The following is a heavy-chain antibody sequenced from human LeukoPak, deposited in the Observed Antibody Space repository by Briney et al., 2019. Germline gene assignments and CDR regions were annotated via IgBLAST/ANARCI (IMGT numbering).Heavy chain of an antibody. CDR3: AKVRGGWFDP. Sequence: PXXSLRLSCAASGFTFSSYAMSWVRQAPGKGLEWVSAISGSGGSTYYADSVKGRFTISRDNSKNTLYLQMNSLRAEGTAVYYCAKVRGGWFDPWGQGTLVTVSS. J-gene: IGHJ5*02. V-gene: IGHV3-23*01. CDR2: ISGSGGST. CDR1: GFTFSSYA.